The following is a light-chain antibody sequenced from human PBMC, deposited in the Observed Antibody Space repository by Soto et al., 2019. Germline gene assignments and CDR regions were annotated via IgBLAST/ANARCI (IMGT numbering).Light chain of an antibody. V-gene: IGKV3-20*01. CDR1: QSLSSTY. CDR3: QQYGNSQWT. J-gene: IGKJ1*01. CDR2: AAS. Sequence: SLSKGDRATLSCRASQSLSSTYLAWYQHKPGQAPRLLISAASIRATGIPDRFSGSGSGTDFTLTISGLEPEDFAVYYCQQYGNSQWTFGQGTKVDIK.